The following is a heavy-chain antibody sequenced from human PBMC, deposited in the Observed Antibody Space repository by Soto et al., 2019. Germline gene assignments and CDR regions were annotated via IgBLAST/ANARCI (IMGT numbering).Heavy chain of an antibody. CDR2: ISGSGGST. J-gene: IGHJ6*02. CDR3: AKDRHYYGSGSYYIFYYYGMDV. V-gene: IGHV3-23*01. Sequence: GGSLRLSCAASGFTFSSYAMSWVRQAPGKGLEWVSAISGSGGSTYYADSVKGRFTISRDNSKNTLYLQMNSLRAEDTAVYYCAKDRHYYGSGSYYIFYYYGMDVWGQGTTVTVSS. CDR1: GFTFSSYA. D-gene: IGHD3-10*01.